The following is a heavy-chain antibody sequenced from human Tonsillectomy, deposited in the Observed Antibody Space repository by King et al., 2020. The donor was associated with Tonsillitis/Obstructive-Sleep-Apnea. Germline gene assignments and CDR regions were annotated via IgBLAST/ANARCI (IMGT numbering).Heavy chain of an antibody. CDR2: IYSGGST. CDR1: GFTVSSNY. J-gene: IGHJ4*02. D-gene: IGHD2-21*02. Sequence: VQLVESGGGLVQPGGSLRLSCAASGFTVSSNYMSWVRQAPGKGLEWVSVIYSGGSTYNADSVKGRFTISRYNSKNTRYLQMNSLRAEDTAVYYCARVVSGAYDYWGQGTLVTVSS. V-gene: IGHV3-66*01. CDR3: ARVVSGAYDY.